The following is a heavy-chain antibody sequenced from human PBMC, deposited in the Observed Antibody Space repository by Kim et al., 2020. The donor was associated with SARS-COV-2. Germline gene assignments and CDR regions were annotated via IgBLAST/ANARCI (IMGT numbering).Heavy chain of an antibody. J-gene: IGHJ4*02. CDR1: GGSFSGYY. D-gene: IGHD2-2*01. CDR3: AGLLGVKDIVVPTDY. V-gene: IGHV4-34*01. CDR2: INHSGST. Sequence: SETLSLTCAVYGGSFSGYYWSWIRQPPGKGLEWIGEINHSGSTNYNPSLKSRVTISVDTSKNQFSLKLSSVTAADTAVYYCAGLLGVKDIVVPTDYWGQGTRVTVSS.